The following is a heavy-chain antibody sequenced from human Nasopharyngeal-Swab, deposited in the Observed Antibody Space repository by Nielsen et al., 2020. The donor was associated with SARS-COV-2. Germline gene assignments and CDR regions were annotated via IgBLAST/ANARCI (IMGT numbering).Heavy chain of an antibody. Sequence: GESLKISCAASGFTFSSYAMSWVRQAPGKGLEWVSAISGSGGSTYYADSVKGRFTISRDNSKNTLYLQMNSLRAEDTAVYYCAKGVGSGWYGAEYFQHWGQGTRVTVSS. D-gene: IGHD6-19*01. J-gene: IGHJ1*01. CDR2: ISGSGGST. V-gene: IGHV3-23*01. CDR3: AKGVGSGWYGAEYFQH. CDR1: GFTFSSYA.